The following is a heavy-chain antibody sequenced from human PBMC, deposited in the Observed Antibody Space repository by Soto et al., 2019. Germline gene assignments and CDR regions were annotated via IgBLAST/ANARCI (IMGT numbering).Heavy chain of an antibody. J-gene: IGHJ4*02. CDR1: GFTFKNFA. CDR3: AKAELSYY. CDR2: ISGGAGST. V-gene: IGHV3-23*01. Sequence: PGGSLRLSCAASGFTFKNFAMTWVRQAPGKGLEWVSAISGGAGSTYYADSVRGRFTISRDNSKNTLFLQMNSLRAEDTAVYYCAKAELSYYWGQGALVTVSS. D-gene: IGHD1-7*01.